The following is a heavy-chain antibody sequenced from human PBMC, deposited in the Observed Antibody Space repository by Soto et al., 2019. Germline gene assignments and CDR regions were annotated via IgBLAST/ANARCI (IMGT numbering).Heavy chain of an antibody. D-gene: IGHD2-15*01. J-gene: IGHJ4*02. Sequence: SETLSLTCTVSGGSMSNRYDYWSWVRQNPGQGLEWIGHIFHSGRTYYNPSLKSRVSISVDTSKNQFSLNLNSVTAADTAVYYCARWVEVSLDYFDSWGQGIPVTVS. CDR1: GGSMSNRYDY. V-gene: IGHV4-31*03. CDR2: IFHSGRT. CDR3: ARWVEVSLDYFDS.